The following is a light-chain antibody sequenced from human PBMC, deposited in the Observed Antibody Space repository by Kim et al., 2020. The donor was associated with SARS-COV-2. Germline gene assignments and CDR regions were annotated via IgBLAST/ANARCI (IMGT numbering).Light chain of an antibody. Sequence: GQRFPISCSGSTSTIGSNPVNWYRQLPGTTPTLLLHTNNQRPSGVPDRFSGSKSGPSASLAISALQSEDEGDYYCAAWDDSLTGPVFGGGTQLTVL. CDR3: AAWDDSLTGPV. J-gene: IGLJ3*02. V-gene: IGLV1-44*01. CDR2: TNN. CDR1: TSTIGSNP.